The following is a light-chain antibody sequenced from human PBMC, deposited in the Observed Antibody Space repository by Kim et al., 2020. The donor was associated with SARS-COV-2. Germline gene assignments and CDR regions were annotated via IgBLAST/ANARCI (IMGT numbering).Light chain of an antibody. V-gene: IGKV1-39*01. CDR3: QQSYDPPI. CDR1: QDLNTY. J-gene: IGKJ5*01. Sequence: DSQMTQSPSSLSASVGDRVTITCRTSQDLNTYMNWYQQKPGKAPKLLIYAATSLQDGVPSRFSGNTSGTYFTLTINSLQPDDFATYYCQQSYDPPIFGQGTRLEIK. CDR2: AAT.